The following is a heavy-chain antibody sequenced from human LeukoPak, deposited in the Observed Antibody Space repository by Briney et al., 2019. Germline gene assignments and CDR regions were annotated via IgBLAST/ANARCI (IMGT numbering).Heavy chain of an antibody. CDR2: IIPILGIA. D-gene: IGHD2-2*02. CDR3: ARDSYTQPKDY. CDR1: GGTFSSYA. Sequence: ASVKVSYKASGGTFSSYAISWVRQAPGQGLEWMGRIIPILGIANYAQKFQGRVTITADKSTSTAYMELSSLRSEDTAVYYCARDSYTQPKDYWGQGTLVTVSS. J-gene: IGHJ4*02. V-gene: IGHV1-69*04.